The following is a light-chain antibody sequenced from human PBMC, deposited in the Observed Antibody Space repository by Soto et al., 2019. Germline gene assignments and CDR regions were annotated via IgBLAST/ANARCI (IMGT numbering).Light chain of an antibody. CDR2: EVS. CDR1: SSDVGGYNY. J-gene: IGLJ1*01. V-gene: IGLV2-8*01. CDR3: SSYAGSNNLV. Sequence: QSALTQPPSASGSPGQSVTISCTGTSSDVGGYNYVSWYQQHPGKAPKLMIYEVSKRPSGVPDRFSGSKSGNTASLTVSGLQAEDEADYYCSSYAGSNNLVFETGTKFTVL.